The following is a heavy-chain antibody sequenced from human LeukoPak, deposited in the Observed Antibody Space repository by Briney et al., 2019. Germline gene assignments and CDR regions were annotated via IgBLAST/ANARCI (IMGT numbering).Heavy chain of an antibody. Sequence: PGGSLRLSCAASGFTFSSYWMSWVRQAPGKGLEWVANIKQDGSEKYYVDSVKGRFTISRDNAKNSLYLQMNSLRAEDTAVYYCARVGGLRFLEWLSLYYYYGMDVWGQGTTVTVSS. D-gene: IGHD3-3*01. J-gene: IGHJ6*02. CDR3: ARVGGLRFLEWLSLYYYYGMDV. CDR2: IKQDGSEK. V-gene: IGHV3-7*03. CDR1: GFTFSSYW.